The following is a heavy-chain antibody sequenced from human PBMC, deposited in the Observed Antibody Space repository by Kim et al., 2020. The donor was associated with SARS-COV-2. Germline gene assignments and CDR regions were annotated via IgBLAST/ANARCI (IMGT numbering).Heavy chain of an antibody. CDR2: IHGGDTT. J-gene: IGHJ4*02. D-gene: IGHD3-16*01. V-gene: IGHV3-23*01. Sequence: GGSLRLSCAVSGVTFSAHAMSWVRQAPGKGLEWVAAIHGGDTTYYADSVRGRFTISRDNSKNTVSLEMNSLRAEDTAMYYCVLGRTYYWDYWGQGTLVT. CDR3: VLGRTYYWDY. CDR1: GVTFSAHA.